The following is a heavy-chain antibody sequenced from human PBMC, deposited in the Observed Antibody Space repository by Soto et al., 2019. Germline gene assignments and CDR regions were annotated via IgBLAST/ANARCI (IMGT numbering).Heavy chain of an antibody. CDR2: IIPILGIA. V-gene: IGHV1-69*04. CDR1: GGTFSSYT. D-gene: IGHD3-22*01. Sequence: ASVKVSCKASGGTFSSYTISWVRQAPGQGLEWMGRIIPILGIANYAQKFQGRVTITADKSTSTAYMELSSLRSEDTAVYYCARDCSRYYDSPAFDAFDIWGQGTMVTAS. CDR3: ARDCSRYYDSPAFDAFDI. J-gene: IGHJ3*02.